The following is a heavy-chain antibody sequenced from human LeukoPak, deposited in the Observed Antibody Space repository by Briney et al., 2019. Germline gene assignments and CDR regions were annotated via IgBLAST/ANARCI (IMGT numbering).Heavy chain of an antibody. CDR3: ARGGEYCSSTSCYTFDY. CDR1: GYTFTSYY. CDR2: INPSGGST. D-gene: IGHD2-2*02. Sequence: ASVKVSCKASGYTFTSYYMHWVRQAPGQGLEWMGIINPSGGSTSYAQKFQGRVTITTDESTSTAYMELSSLRSGDTAVYYCARGGEYCSSTSCYTFDYWGQGTLVTVSS. V-gene: IGHV1-46*01. J-gene: IGHJ4*02.